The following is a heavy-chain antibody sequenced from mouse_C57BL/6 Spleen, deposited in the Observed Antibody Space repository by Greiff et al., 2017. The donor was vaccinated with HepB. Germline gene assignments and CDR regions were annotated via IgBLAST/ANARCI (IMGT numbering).Heavy chain of an antibody. CDR2: ISSGSSTI. D-gene: IGHD2-10*01. V-gene: IGHV5-17*01. CDR3: ARTYYGNWFAY. J-gene: IGHJ3*01. CDR1: GFTFSDYG. Sequence: EVKVVESGGGLVKPGGSLKLSCAASGFTFSDYGMHWVRQAPEKGLEWVAYISSGSSTIYYADTVKGRFTISRDNAKNTLFLQMTSLRSEDTAMYYCARTYYGNWFAYWGQGTLVTVSA.